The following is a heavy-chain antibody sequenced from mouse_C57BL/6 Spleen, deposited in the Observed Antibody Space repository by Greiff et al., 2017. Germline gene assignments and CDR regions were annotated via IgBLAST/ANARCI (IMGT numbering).Heavy chain of an antibody. CDR1: GYTFTDYY. CDR3: AREVFYYGHYCDY. Sequence: EVQLQQSGPELVKPGASVKISCKASGYTFTDYYMNWVKQSHGKSLEWIGDINPNNGGTSYNQKFKGKATLTVDKSSSTAYMELRSLTSEDSAVYYCAREVFYYGHYCDYWGQGTTLTVSS. D-gene: IGHD1-2*01. V-gene: IGHV1-26*01. CDR2: INPNNGGT. J-gene: IGHJ2*01.